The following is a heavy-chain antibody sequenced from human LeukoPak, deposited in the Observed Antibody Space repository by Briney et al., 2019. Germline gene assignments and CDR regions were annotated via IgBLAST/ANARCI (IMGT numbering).Heavy chain of an antibody. CDR3: TTGYYYDSSGYSPSDY. Sequence: PGGSLRLSCAASGFTFSNAWMSWVRQAPGKGLEWVGRIKSKTASGTTDYAAPVKGRFTISRDDSKNTLYLQMNSLKTEDTAVYYCTTGYYYDSSGYSPSDYWGQGTLVTVSS. J-gene: IGHJ4*02. V-gene: IGHV3-15*01. CDR2: IKSKTASGTT. D-gene: IGHD3-22*01. CDR1: GFTFSNAW.